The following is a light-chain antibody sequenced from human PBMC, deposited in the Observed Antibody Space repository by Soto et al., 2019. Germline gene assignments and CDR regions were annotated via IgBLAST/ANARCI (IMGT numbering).Light chain of an antibody. CDR1: QRISSN. CDR2: GAS. Sequence: EIVMTQSPATLSVSPGERATLSCRASQRISSNLAWFQQKPGQAPRLLIYGASTRATGIPARFSGSGSGAEFTLTISSLQSEDSAVYYCQQYKNWLALTFGGGTKVEIE. J-gene: IGKJ4*01. V-gene: IGKV3-15*01. CDR3: QQYKNWLALT.